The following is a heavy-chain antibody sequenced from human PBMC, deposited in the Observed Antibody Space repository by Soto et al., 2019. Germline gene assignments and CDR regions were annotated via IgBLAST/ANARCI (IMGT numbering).Heavy chain of an antibody. Sequence: QVQLVESGGGVVQPGRSLRLSCAASGFTFSSYAMHWVRQAPGKGLEWVAVISYDGSNKYYADSVKGRFTISRDNSKNTLYLQMNGLRAADTAVYYCARDQGIAVAVDYWGQGTLVTVSS. V-gene: IGHV3-30-3*01. D-gene: IGHD6-19*01. J-gene: IGHJ4*02. CDR3: ARDQGIAVAVDY. CDR2: ISYDGSNK. CDR1: GFTFSSYA.